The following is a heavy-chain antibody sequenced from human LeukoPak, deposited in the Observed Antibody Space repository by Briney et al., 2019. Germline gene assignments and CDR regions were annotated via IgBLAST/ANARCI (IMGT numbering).Heavy chain of an antibody. CDR2: ITPIFGTA. V-gene: IGHV1-69*01. CDR3: ALTYYYGSGSPFGFDY. J-gene: IGHJ4*02. Sequence: SVKVSCKASGGTFSSYAISWVRQAPGQGLEWMGGITPIFGTANYAQKFQGRVTITADESTSTAYMELSSLRSEDTAVYYCALTYYYGSGSPFGFDYWGQGTLVTVSS. D-gene: IGHD3-10*01. CDR1: GGTFSSYA.